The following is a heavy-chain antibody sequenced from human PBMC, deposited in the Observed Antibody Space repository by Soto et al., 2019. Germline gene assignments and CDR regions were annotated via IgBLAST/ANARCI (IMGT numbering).Heavy chain of an antibody. CDR2: IYPGDSDT. J-gene: IGHJ6*03. CDR3: ARHSGSEEDYYYYYMDV. D-gene: IGHD3-10*01. CDR1: GYSFTSYW. V-gene: IGHV5-51*01. Sequence: PGESLKISCKGSGYSFTSYWISWVRQMPGKGLEWMGIIYPGDSDTRYSPSFQGQVTISADKSISTAYLQWSSLKASDTAMYYCARHSGSEEDYYYYYMDVWGKGTTVTVSS.